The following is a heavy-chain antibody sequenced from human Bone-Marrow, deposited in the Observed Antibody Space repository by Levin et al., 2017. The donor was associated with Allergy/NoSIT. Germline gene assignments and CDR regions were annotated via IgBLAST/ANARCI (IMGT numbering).Heavy chain of an antibody. D-gene: IGHD6-19*01. CDR3: AREGDSSAYYIDFDY. V-gene: IGHV3-72*01. Sequence: GESLKISCAASGFSFNDHSMNWVRQAPGKGLEWVGRTRNKTNIYTTEYAASVKGRFTISRDDSRSSLFLQMNSLQTEDTAVYYCAREGDSSAYYIDFDYWGQGTLVTVSS. J-gene: IGHJ4*02. CDR2: TRNKTNIYTT. CDR1: GFSFNDHS.